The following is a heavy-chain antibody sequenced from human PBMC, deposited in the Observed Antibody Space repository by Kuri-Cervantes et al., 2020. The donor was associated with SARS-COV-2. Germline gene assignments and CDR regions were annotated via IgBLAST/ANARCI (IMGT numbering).Heavy chain of an antibody. J-gene: IGHJ4*02. D-gene: IGHD3-3*01. CDR3: ATGSGYFDY. CDR2: INPNSSGT. Sequence: ASVKVSCKASGYTFTGYYMHWVRQAPGQGFEWMGWINPNSSGTNYAQKFQGRVTMTRDASISTAYMELSRLTSDDTAVYYCATGSGYFDYWGQGTLVTVSS. V-gene: IGHV1-2*02. CDR1: GYTFTGYY.